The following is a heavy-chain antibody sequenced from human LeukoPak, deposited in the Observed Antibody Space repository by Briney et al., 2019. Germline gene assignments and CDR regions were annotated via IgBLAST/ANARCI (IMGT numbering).Heavy chain of an antibody. J-gene: IGHJ4*02. D-gene: IGHD6-19*01. CDR1: GGSVSSGDYY. Sequence: SETLSLTCTVSGGSVSSGDYYWSWIRQLPGKGLEWIGYIYYSGNTYYNPSLKSRLTISVDTSKNQFSLKLSSVTAADTAAYYCARRRGNTSGFQGYYFDYWGQGTLVTVSS. V-gene: IGHV4-31*03. CDR3: ARRRGNTSGFQGYYFDY. CDR2: IYYSGNT.